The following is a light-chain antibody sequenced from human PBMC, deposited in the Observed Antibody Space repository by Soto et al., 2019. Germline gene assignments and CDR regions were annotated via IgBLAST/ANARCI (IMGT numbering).Light chain of an antibody. Sequence: EIVLTQSPATLSLSPGERATLSCRASQTVSSYLLWYQQKPGQAPRLLIYDASNRAAGTPARFSGSGSETDFTLTISSLEPEDFAVYYCQQWSSSPRTFGQGTKLEIK. CDR1: QTVSSY. CDR3: QQWSSSPRT. J-gene: IGKJ2*01. V-gene: IGKV3-11*01. CDR2: DAS.